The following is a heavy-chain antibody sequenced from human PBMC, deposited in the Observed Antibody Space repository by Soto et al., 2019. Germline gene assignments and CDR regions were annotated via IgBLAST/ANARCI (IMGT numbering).Heavy chain of an antibody. D-gene: IGHD6-13*01. CDR3: AREVAAAGNHAMDV. V-gene: IGHV3-30*04. CDR1: GFTFSSHG. Sequence: QSGGSLRLSCAASGFTFSSHGMQWVRQAPGKGLECVAVISYDGRNKDYPDSVKGRFTISRDNSKNTLYLQMDSLRADETAVYYCAREVAAAGNHAMDVWGQGTTVTVSS. CDR2: ISYDGRNK. J-gene: IGHJ6*02.